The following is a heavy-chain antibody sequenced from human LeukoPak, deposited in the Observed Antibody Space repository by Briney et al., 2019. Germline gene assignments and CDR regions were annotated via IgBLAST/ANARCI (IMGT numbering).Heavy chain of an antibody. Sequence: ASVKVSCKASGYTFTSYDINWVRQATGQGLEWMGWMNPNSGNTGYAQKIQARVTMTTDTSTRTAYMELRSLESDDTAVYYCARVYTRGYQTSAQLQYSFDYWGQGTLVTVSS. CDR3: ARVYTRGYQTSAQLQYSFDY. J-gene: IGHJ4*02. CDR2: MNPNSGNT. D-gene: IGHD5-24*01. V-gene: IGHV1-8*01. CDR1: GYTFTSYD.